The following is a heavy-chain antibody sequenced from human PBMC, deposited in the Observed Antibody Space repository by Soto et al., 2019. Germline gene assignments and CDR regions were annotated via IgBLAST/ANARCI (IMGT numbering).Heavy chain of an antibody. CDR3: AKGARLVEFDY. CDR2: IIPILGIA. Sequence: QVQLVQSGAEVKKPGSSVKVSCKASGGTFSSYTISWVRQAPGQGLAWMGRIIPILGIANYAQKFQGRVTITADKSTSTAYMELSSLRSEDTAVYYCAKGARLVEFDYWGQGTLVTVSS. CDR1: GGTFSSYT. D-gene: IGHD6-19*01. V-gene: IGHV1-69*02. J-gene: IGHJ4*02.